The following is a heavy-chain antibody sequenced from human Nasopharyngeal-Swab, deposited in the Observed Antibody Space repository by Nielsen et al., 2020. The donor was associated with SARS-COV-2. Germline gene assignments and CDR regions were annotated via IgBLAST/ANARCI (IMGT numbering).Heavy chain of an antibody. CDR2: IYHSGST. D-gene: IGHD3-10*01. CDR3: ASRLLWFGELSWYFDL. CDR1: GGSISSSNW. Sequence: LSLTCAVSGGSISSSNWWSWVRQPPGKGLEWIGEIYHSGSTNYNPSLKSRVTISVDKSKNQFSLKLSSVTAADTAVHYCASRLLWFGELSWYFDLWGRGTLVTVSS. J-gene: IGHJ2*01. V-gene: IGHV4-4*02.